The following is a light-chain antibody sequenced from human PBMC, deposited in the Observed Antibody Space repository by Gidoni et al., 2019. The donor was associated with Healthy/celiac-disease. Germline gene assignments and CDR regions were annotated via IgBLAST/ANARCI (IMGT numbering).Light chain of an antibody. V-gene: IGLV1-40*01. J-gene: IGLJ2*01. CDR3: QSYDSSLSGVV. CDR1: SSNIGAGYD. CDR2: GNS. Sequence: SSNIGAGYDVHWYQQLPGTAPKLLIYGNSNRPSGVPDRFSSSKSGTSASLAITGLQAEDEADYYCQSYDSSLSGVVFGGGTKLTVL.